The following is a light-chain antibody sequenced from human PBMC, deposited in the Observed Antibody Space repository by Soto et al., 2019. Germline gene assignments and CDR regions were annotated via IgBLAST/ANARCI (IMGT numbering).Light chain of an antibody. V-gene: IGKV3-15*01. J-gene: IGKJ1*01. CDR2: GAS. Sequence: EIVMTQSPATLSVSPGERATLSCRASQSVRNNLAWYRQKPGQAPRLLIYGASTRATGIPASFSGSGSGIEFTLTISSLQSEDFAVYYCQQYNNWPRTFGQGTKVEIK. CDR3: QQYNNWPRT. CDR1: QSVRNN.